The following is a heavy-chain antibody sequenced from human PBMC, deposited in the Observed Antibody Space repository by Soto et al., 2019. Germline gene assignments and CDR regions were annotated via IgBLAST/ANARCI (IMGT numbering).Heavy chain of an antibody. V-gene: IGHV1-8*01. CDR3: ARSGFGELSWHVY. D-gene: IGHD3-10*01. CDR2: MNPNSANT. CDR1: GYTFTSYD. Sequence: QVQLVQSGAEVKEPGASVKVSCKASGYTFTSYDINWVRRATGQGLEWMGWMNPNSANTGYAQKFQGRVTLTRNTSISTAYMELSSLRSEDTAVYYCARSGFGELSWHVYWGQGTLVTVSS. J-gene: IGHJ4*02.